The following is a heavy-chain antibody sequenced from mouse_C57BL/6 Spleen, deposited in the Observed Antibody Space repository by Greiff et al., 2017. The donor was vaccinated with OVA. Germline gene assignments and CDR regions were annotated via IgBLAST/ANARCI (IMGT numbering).Heavy chain of an antibody. CDR1: GYSITSGYY. J-gene: IGHJ4*01. CDR2: ISYDGSN. CDR3: AWGYYYAMDY. D-gene: IGHD3-1*01. Sequence: VQLKESGPGLVKPSQSLSLTCSVTGYSITSGYYWNWIRQFPGNKLEWMGYISYDGSNNYNPSLKNRISITRDTSKNQFFLKLNSVTTEDTATYYCAWGYYYAMDYWGQGTSVTVSS. V-gene: IGHV3-6*01.